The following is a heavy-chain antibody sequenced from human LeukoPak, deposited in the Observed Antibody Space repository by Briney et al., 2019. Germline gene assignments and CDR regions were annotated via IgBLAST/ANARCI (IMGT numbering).Heavy chain of an antibody. V-gene: IGHV4-4*02. Sequence: SETLSLTCAVSGGSISRGNWWSWVRQSPGKGPEWIGEIYHSGNTNYNPSLKSRVTISVDKSKNQFSLKLSSVTAADTAVYYCAKKAAASAADYWGQGTLVTVSS. D-gene: IGHD6-13*01. CDR1: GGSISRGNW. CDR3: AKKAAASAADY. CDR2: IYHSGNT. J-gene: IGHJ4*02.